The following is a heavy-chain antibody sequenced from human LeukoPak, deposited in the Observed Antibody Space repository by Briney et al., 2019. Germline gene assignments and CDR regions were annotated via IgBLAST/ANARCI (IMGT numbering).Heavy chain of an antibody. CDR1: GFTFRIYA. D-gene: IGHD4-17*01. V-gene: IGHV3-23*01. CDR3: AKDWRDYGDFHAFDM. Sequence: PGGSLRLSCAASGFTFRIYAMNWVRQAPGKGLEWVSSISVNGDVTYYADSVKGRFTISRDNSKNTLYLQMNSLRAEDTAMYYCAKDWRDYGDFHAFDMWGQGTMVTVSS. J-gene: IGHJ3*02. CDR2: ISVNGDVT.